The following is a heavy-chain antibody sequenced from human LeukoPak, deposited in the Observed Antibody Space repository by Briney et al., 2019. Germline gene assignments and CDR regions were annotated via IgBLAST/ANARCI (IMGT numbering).Heavy chain of an antibody. J-gene: IGHJ3*02. D-gene: IGHD6-19*01. CDR3: ARDHGFGTIAVAVPEAFDI. V-gene: IGHV1-69*04. CDR2: IIPILGIA. Sequence: SVKVSCKASGGTFSSYAISWVRQAPGQGLEWMGRIIPILGIANCAQKFQGRVTITADKSTSTAYMELSSLRSEDTAVYYCARDHGFGTIAVAVPEAFDIWGQGTMVTVSS. CDR1: GGTFSSYA.